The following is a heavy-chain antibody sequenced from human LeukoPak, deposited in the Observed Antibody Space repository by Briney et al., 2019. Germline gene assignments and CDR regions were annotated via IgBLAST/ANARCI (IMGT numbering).Heavy chain of an antibody. CDR1: GGSISSSSYY. Sequence: SETLSLTCTVSGGSISSSSYYWGWIRQPPGKGLEWIGSIYYSGSTYYNPSLKSRVTISVDTSKNQFSLKLSSVTAADTAVYYCARDDIVPAAPFDYWGQGTLVTVSS. D-gene: IGHD2-2*01. V-gene: IGHV4-39*07. CDR2: IYYSGST. J-gene: IGHJ4*02. CDR3: ARDDIVPAAPFDY.